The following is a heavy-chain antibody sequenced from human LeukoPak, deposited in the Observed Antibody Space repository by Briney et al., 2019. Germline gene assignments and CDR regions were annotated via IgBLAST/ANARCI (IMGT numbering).Heavy chain of an antibody. CDR3: ARERKWDIVVVPAAMSDYYGMDV. D-gene: IGHD2-2*01. V-gene: IGHV1-2*02. J-gene: IGHJ6*02. Sequence: ASVKVSCKASGYTFTGYYMHWVRQAPGQGLEWMGWINPNSGGTNYAQKFQGRVTMTRDTSISTAYMELSRLRPDDTAVYYCARERKWDIVVVPAAMSDYYGMDVWGQGTTVTVSS. CDR2: INPNSGGT. CDR1: GYTFTGYY.